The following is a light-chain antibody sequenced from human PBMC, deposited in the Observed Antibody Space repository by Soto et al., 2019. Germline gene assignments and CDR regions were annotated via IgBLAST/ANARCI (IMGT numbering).Light chain of an antibody. Sequence: EIVMTQSPLTLPVTPGEPASISCRSSQSLLYNNTYNYLDWYVQKPGQSPQLLIYFGSNRAPGVPDRFSGRGSGTDFTLKINRVEAEGVETYYCMQALQSLTFGQGTRLEIQ. V-gene: IGKV2-28*01. J-gene: IGKJ5*01. CDR1: QSLLYNNTYNY. CDR2: FGS. CDR3: MQALQSLT.